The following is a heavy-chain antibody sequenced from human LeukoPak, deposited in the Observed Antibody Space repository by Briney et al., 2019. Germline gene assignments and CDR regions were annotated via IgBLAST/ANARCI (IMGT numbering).Heavy chain of an antibody. Sequence: GGSLRLSCAASGFTFSSYWMHWVRQAPGKGLEWVGRIKSKTNGGTTDYAAPVKNRFSISRDDSKNTLYLQMNSLRTEDTAVYVCTAGIGYSDFDYWGQGTLVTVSS. CDR2: IKSKTNGGTT. D-gene: IGHD3-22*01. CDR1: GFTFSSYW. CDR3: TAGIGYSDFDY. J-gene: IGHJ4*02. V-gene: IGHV3-15*01.